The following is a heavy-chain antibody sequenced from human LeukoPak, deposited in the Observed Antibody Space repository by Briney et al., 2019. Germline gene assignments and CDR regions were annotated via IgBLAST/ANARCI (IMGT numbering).Heavy chain of an antibody. D-gene: IGHD6-13*01. CDR2: INHSGST. Sequence: PSETLSLTCAVYVGSFSGYYWSWIRHPPGKGREGIVEINHSGSTNYNPSLKSRVTISVDTSKNQFSMKLRSVTAADTAVYYCARGKQQRYGGYYYYMDVWGKGTTVTVSS. J-gene: IGHJ6*03. CDR3: ARGKQQRYGGYYYYMDV. V-gene: IGHV4-34*01. CDR1: VGSFSGYY.